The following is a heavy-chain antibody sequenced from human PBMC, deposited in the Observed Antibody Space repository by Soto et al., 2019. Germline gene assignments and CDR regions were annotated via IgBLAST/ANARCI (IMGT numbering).Heavy chain of an antibody. V-gene: IGHV3-23*01. Sequence: AGGSLRLSCAASGFTFSSYAMSWVRQAPGKGLEWVSAISGSGGSTYYADSVKGRFTISRDNSKNTLYLQMNSLRAEDTAVYYCAKDFLYYYDSSGYETDYFDYWGQGTLVTVSS. CDR2: ISGSGGST. D-gene: IGHD3-22*01. CDR1: GFTFSSYA. CDR3: AKDFLYYYDSSGYETDYFDY. J-gene: IGHJ4*02.